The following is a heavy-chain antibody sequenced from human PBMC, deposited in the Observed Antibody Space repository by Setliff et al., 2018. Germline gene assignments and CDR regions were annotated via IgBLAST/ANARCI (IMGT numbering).Heavy chain of an antibody. V-gene: IGHV3-23*01. CDR2: VSGSGDNA. CDR1: GFTFSSDA. Sequence: PGGSLRLSCAASGFTFSSDAMTWVRQAPGKGLEWVSTVSGSGDNAYYTDSVKGRFTTSRDNSKNTLSLQMSSLRAEDTAVYFCVNARMVTTWGRAYWGQGTLVTVSS. D-gene: IGHD4-17*01. J-gene: IGHJ4*02. CDR3: VNARMVTTWGRAY.